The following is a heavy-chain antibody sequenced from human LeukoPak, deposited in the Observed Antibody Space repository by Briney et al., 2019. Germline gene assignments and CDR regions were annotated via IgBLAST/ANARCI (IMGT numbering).Heavy chain of an antibody. Sequence: SVKVSCKASGGTYSSYAISWVRQAPGQGLEWMGGIIPIFGTANYAQKFQGRVTITADESTSTAYMELSSLRSEDTAVYYCARDSYDFWSGYPHTNWFDPWGQGTLVTVSS. D-gene: IGHD3-3*01. CDR1: GGTYSSYA. V-gene: IGHV1-69*01. CDR3: ARDSYDFWSGYPHTNWFDP. CDR2: IIPIFGTA. J-gene: IGHJ5*02.